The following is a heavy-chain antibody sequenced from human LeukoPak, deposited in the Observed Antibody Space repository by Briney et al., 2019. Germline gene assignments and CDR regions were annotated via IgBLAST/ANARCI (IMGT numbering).Heavy chain of an antibody. Sequence: SETLSLTCTVSGYSITSGYNWAWIRQPPGKVLEWIGSIYHSGSAYYNPSLKSRVTISVDTSKNQFSLELSSVTAADTAVYYCVRYCSSTTCYTRAVDYWGQGTLVTVSS. J-gene: IGHJ4*02. CDR3: VRYCSSTTCYTRAVDY. V-gene: IGHV4-38-2*02. CDR2: IYHSGSA. D-gene: IGHD2-2*02. CDR1: GYSITSGYN.